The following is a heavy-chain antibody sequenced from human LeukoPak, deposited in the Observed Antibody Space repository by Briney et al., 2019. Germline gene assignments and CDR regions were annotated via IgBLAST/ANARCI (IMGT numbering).Heavy chain of an antibody. J-gene: IGHJ6*04. CDR1: GFTFSRYA. V-gene: IGHV3-23*01. D-gene: IGHD2-2*03. Sequence: GGSLRLSCAASGFTFSRYAMSWVRQAPGKGLEWVSAISGSGGSTYYADSVKGRFTISRDNSKNTLYLQMNSLRAEDTAVYYCAKSLDIVVVPAAISGLWDVWGKGTTVTVSS. CDR3: AKSLDIVVVPAAISGLWDV. CDR2: ISGSGGST.